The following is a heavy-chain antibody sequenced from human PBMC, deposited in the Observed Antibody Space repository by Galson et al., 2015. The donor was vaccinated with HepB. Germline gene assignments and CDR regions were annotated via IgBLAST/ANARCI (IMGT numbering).Heavy chain of an antibody. V-gene: IGHV1-18*01. D-gene: IGHD6-13*01. CDR3: ARDRGGGIAEYYFDY. Sequence: SVKVSCKASGYTFTSYGISWVRQAPGQGLEWMGWISAYNGNTNYAQKLQGRVTMTTDTSTSTAYMELRSLRSDDTAVYYCARDRGGGIAEYYFDYWGQGTLVTVSS. CDR1: GYTFTSYG. J-gene: IGHJ4*02. CDR2: ISAYNGNT.